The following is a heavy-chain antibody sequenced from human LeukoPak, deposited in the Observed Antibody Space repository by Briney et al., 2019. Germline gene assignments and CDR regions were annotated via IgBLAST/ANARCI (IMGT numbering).Heavy chain of an antibody. J-gene: IGHJ3*02. CDR2: ISSSSSYI. Sequence: GGSLRLSCAASGFTFSSYSMNWVRQAPGKGLEWVSSISSSSSYIYYADSVKGRFTISRDNAKNSLYLQMNSLRAEDTAVYYCARSIAAAPDAFDIWGQGTMVTVSS. CDR1: GFTFSSYS. D-gene: IGHD6-13*01. CDR3: ARSIAAAPDAFDI. V-gene: IGHV3-21*01.